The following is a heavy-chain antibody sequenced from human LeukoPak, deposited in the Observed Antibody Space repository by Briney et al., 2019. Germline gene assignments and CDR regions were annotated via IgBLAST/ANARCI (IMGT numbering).Heavy chain of an antibody. D-gene: IGHD6-13*01. Sequence: GGSLRLSCAASGFTFSSYGMHWVRQAPGKGLEWVAVISYDGSNKYYADSVKGRFTISRDNSKNTLYLQMNSLRAEDTAVYYCAKDGYGSSSRVYYFDYWGQGTLVTVSS. V-gene: IGHV3-30*18. CDR2: ISYDGSNK. CDR3: AKDGYGSSSRVYYFDY. J-gene: IGHJ4*02. CDR1: GFTFSSYG.